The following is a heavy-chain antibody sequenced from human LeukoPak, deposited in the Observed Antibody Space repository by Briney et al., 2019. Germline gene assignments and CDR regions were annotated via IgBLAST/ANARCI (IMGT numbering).Heavy chain of an antibody. CDR1: GFTFDDYA. J-gene: IGHJ6*02. CDR3: ARDYYGNYYYYYYGMDV. CDR2: ISWNSGSI. V-gene: IGHV3-9*01. Sequence: GRSLRLSCAASGFTFDDYAMHWVRQAPGKGLEWVSGISWNSGSIGYADSVKGRFTISRDNAKNSLYLQMNSLRAEDTAVYYCARDYYGNYYYYYYGMDVWGQGTTVTVSS. D-gene: IGHD3-10*01.